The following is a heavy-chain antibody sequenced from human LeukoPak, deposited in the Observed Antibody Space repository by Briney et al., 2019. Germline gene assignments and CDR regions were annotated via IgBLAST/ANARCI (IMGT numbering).Heavy chain of an antibody. V-gene: IGHV1-58*02. CDR2: IVVGSGNT. CDR3: AADRGSDDAFDI. Sequence: SVNVSCKASGFTFTNFPMQWVRQARGQRLEWIGWIVVGSGNTNYAQKFQERVTITRDMSTSTAYMELSSLRSEDTAVYYCAADRGSDDAFDIWGQGTVVTVSS. CDR1: GFTFTNFP. D-gene: IGHD6-25*01. J-gene: IGHJ3*02.